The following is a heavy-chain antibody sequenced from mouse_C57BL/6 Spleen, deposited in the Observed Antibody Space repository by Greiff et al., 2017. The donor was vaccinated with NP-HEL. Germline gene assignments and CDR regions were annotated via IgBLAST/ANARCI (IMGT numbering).Heavy chain of an antibody. D-gene: IGHD1-1*01. V-gene: IGHV1-64*01. CDR2: IHPNSGST. CDR3: ARPVVGWYFDV. CDR1: GYTFTSYW. J-gene: IGHJ1*03. Sequence: QVQLQQSGAELVKPGASVKLSCKASGYTFTSYWMHWVKQRPGQGLEWIGMIHPNSGSTNYNEKFKSKATLTVDKSSSTAYMQLSSLTSEDSAVYYCARPVVGWYFDVWGTGTTVTVSS.